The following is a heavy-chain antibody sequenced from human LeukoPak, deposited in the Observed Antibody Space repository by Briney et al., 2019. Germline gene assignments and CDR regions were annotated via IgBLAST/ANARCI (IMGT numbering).Heavy chain of an antibody. J-gene: IGHJ3*01. CDR2: IYLIGST. CDR1: GGSISSSNW. Sequence: SETLSLTCAVSGGSISSSNWWSWVLQPPGKGLEWIGQIYLIGSTNYNPSLKSRVTLSVDKSENQFFLKLSSVTAADTAVYYCARGILQPFDVWGQGTMVAVSS. CDR3: ARGILQPFDV. D-gene: IGHD2-15*01. V-gene: IGHV4-4*02.